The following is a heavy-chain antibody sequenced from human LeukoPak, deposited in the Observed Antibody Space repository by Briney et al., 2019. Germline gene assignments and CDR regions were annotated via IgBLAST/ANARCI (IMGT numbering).Heavy chain of an antibody. CDR1: GGSISSYY. J-gene: IGHJ4*02. Sequence: SETLSLTCTVSGGSISSYYWSWIRQPPGKGLEWIGYIYYSGSTNYNPSLKSRVTTSVDTSKNQFSLKLSSVTAADTAVYYCASSCANWGCGRENYFDYWGQGTLVTVSS. V-gene: IGHV4-59*01. D-gene: IGHD7-27*01. CDR2: IYYSGST. CDR3: ASSCANWGCGRENYFDY.